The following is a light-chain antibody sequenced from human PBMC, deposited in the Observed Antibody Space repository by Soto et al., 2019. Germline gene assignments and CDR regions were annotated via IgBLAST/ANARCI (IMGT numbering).Light chain of an antibody. CDR3: QQYNNCPYT. CDR2: VRS. CDR1: QSVSSN. Sequence: EIVMTQSPATLSVSPGERATLSCRASQSVSSNLAWYQQKPGQAPRLLIYVRSTRATGIPARFSGSGSGTEFTLTISSLQSEDCAVYYCQQYNNCPYTLGQGPKLEIK. V-gene: IGKV3-15*01. J-gene: IGKJ2*01.